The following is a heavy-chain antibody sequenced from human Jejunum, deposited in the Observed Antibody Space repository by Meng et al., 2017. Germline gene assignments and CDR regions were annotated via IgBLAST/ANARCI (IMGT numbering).Heavy chain of an antibody. CDR3: AKAFQPYGDYYPGGVDY. CDR1: GFTFISSP. V-gene: IGHV3-23*01. D-gene: IGHD4-17*01. CDR2: ISSGAVST. J-gene: IGHJ4*02. Sequence: GGSLRLSFAASGFTFISSPITRVRQAPGKGREWVATISSGAVSTYYADSVKGRFTITRENSRDTLFLQMNTLRVEDTALYYCAKAFQPYGDYYPGGVDYWGQGTLVTVSS.